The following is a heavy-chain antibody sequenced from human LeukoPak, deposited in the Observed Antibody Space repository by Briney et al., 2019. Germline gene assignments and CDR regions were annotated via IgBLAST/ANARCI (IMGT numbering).Heavy chain of an antibody. J-gene: IGHJ6*03. Sequence: GESLKISCKGSGYSFTSYWIGWVRQMPGKGLEWMGIIYPGDSDTRYSPSFQGQVTISADKSISTAYLQWSSPKASDTAMYYCARHVVRVAAHYYYYMDVWGKGTTVTVSS. V-gene: IGHV5-51*01. D-gene: IGHD2-15*01. CDR1: GYSFTSYW. CDR2: IYPGDSDT. CDR3: ARHVVRVAAHYYYYMDV.